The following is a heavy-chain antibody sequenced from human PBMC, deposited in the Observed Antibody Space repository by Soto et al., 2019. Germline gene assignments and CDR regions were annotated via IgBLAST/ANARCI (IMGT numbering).Heavy chain of an antibody. CDR3: ARDRGSVAVAGDFDY. CDR2: MNPNSGNT. CDR1: GYTFTSYD. V-gene: IGHV1-8*01. D-gene: IGHD6-19*01. Sequence: ASVKVSCKASGYTFTSYDINWVRQATGQGLEWMGWMNPNSGNTGYAQKFQGRVTMTRDTSTSTVYMELSSLRSEDTAVYYCARDRGSVAVAGDFDYWGQGTLVTVS. J-gene: IGHJ4*02.